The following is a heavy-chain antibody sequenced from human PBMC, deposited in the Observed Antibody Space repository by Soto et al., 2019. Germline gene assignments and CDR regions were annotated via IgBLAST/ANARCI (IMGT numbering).Heavy chain of an antibody. CDR1: GYTFTTYD. V-gene: IGHV1-8*01. CDR3: ASGGYRSSWEFDF. D-gene: IGHD1-26*01. J-gene: IGHJ4*02. Sequence: QVQLVQSGAQVRKPRASVRVSCKASGYTFTTYDINRVRQATGQGLEWIGWVSPNSASTGFAQKFPGRIIVTAITARSTAYVELTSLGPYDSAVYFCASGGYRSSWEFDFGGPRTLVTVS. CDR2: VSPNSAST.